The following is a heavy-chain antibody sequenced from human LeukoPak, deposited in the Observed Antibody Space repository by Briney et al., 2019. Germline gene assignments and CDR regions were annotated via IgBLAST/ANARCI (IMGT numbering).Heavy chain of an antibody. D-gene: IGHD3-10*01. CDR2: ISWNSGSI. V-gene: IGHV3-9*01. CDR3: ARYGSGSYYKPPDYYYYYYMDV. CDR1: GFTFDDYA. Sequence: HPGGSLRLSCAASGFTFDDYAMHWVRQAPGKGLEWVSGISWNSGSIGYADSVKGRFTISRDNAKNSLYLQMNSLRAEDTALYHCARYGSGSYYKPPDYYYYYYMDVWGKGTTVTVSS. J-gene: IGHJ6*03.